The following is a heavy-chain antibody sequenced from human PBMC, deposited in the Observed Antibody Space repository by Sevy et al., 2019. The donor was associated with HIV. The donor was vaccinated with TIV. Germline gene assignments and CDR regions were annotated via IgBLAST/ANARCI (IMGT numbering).Heavy chain of an antibody. D-gene: IGHD5-18*01. CDR1: GFSFRIYW. V-gene: IGHV3-7*01. Sequence: GGSLRLSCAASGFSFRIYWMSWVRQAPGKGLEWVATMKQDGSEEDYVDSVKGRFTISRDNAKNSLFLQMNSLSAEDTAVYYCVREGLGGYSYSPDYWGHGTLVTVSS. CDR3: VREGLGGYSYSPDY. J-gene: IGHJ4*01. CDR2: MKQDGSEE.